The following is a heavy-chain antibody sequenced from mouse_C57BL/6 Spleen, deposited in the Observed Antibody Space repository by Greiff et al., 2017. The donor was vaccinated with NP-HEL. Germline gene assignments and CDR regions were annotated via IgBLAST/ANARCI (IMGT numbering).Heavy chain of an antibody. CDR3: ARWDYGQFYYFGY. D-gene: IGHD1-1*01. CDR2: IDPSDSYT. CDR1: GYTFTSYW. V-gene: IGHV1-69*01. J-gene: IGHJ2*01. Sequence: QVQLQQPGAELVMPGASVKLSCKASGYTFTSYWMHWVKQRPGQGLEWIGEIDPSDSYTNYNQKFKGKSTLTVDKSSSTAYMQLSSLTSEDSAVYYCARWDYGQFYYFGYWGQGTTLTVSS.